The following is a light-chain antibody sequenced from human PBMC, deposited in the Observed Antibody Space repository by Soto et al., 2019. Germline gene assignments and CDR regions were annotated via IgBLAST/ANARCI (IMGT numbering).Light chain of an antibody. Sequence: DIQMTQSPSSLSASVGDRVTITCRASQGISRYLNWYQQKPGKAPKLLIYVVSSLQSGVPSRFRGSTSGTEFTLTISSLQPDDFATYYCQQYNSYSRSFGGGTKVDI. V-gene: IGKV1-16*01. CDR3: QQYNSYSRS. CDR2: VVS. CDR1: QGISRY. J-gene: IGKJ4*01.